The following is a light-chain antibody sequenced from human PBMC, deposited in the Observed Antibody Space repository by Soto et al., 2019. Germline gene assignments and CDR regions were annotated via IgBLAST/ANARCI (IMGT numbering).Light chain of an antibody. Sequence: IVMTQSPATLSVSPGERATLSCRASQGVGNNLAWYQQKRGQAPRLLIYGASTRATGIPARFSGSGSGTDFTLTISSLQSEDFAVYYCQHYNNWPPWTFGQGTKVEI. V-gene: IGKV3-15*01. CDR3: QHYNNWPPWT. J-gene: IGKJ1*01. CDR2: GAS. CDR1: QGVGNN.